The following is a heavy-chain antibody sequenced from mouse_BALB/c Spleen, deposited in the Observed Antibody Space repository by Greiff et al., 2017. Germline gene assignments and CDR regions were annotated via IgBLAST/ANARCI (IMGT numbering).Heavy chain of an antibody. V-gene: IGHV3-2*02. CDR2: ISYSGST. CDR1: AYSIPGDYA. J-gene: IGHJ2*01. D-gene: IGHD2-4*01. Sequence: VQLQQSGPGLVKPSQSLSLTCPVTAYSIPGDYAWNWIGQFPGNKLEWMGYISYSGSTSYNPSLKSRISITRDTSKNQFFLQLNSVTTEDTATYYCARLPLYYDSPYYFDYWGQGTTLTVSS. CDR3: ARLPLYYDSPYYFDY.